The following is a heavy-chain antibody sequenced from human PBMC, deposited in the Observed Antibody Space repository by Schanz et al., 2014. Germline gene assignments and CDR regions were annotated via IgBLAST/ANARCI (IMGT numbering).Heavy chain of an antibody. Sequence: VQLVESGGGVVQPGRSLRLSCAASGFTFSTHAMSWVRQAPGKGLEWVSYISGSGGSTYYADSVKGRFTISRDNSKNTLYLQMNSLRAEDTAVYYCAKGRFGELSAFDIWGQGTMVTVSS. CDR3: AKGRFGELSAFDI. D-gene: IGHD3-10*01. CDR2: ISGSGGST. J-gene: IGHJ3*02. CDR1: GFTFSTHA. V-gene: IGHV3-23*04.